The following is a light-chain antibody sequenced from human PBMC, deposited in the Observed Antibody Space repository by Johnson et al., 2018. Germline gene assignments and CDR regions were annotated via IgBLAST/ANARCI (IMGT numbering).Light chain of an antibody. V-gene: IGLV1-51*02. Sequence: QSVLTQPPSVSAAPGQKVTISCSGSSSNIGNNYVSWYQQLPGTAPKLLIYENNKRPSGIPDRFSGSKSGTSATLGITVLQTGYQADYYCGTWDSSLSAGNVFGTGTKVTVL. CDR3: GTWDSSLSAGNV. J-gene: IGLJ1*01. CDR1: SSNIGNNY. CDR2: ENN.